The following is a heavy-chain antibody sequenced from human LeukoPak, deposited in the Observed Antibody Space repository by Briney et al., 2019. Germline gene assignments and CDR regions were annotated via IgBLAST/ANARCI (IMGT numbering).Heavy chain of an antibody. V-gene: IGHV4-61*10. Sequence: PSQTLSLTCTVSGGSISSGSYYWSWIRQPAGKGLEWIGYIYYSGSTNYNPSLKSRVTISVDTSKNQFSLKLSSVTAADTAVYYCARDRRVPLDDYSNYDWFDPWGQGTLVTVSS. CDR3: ARDRRVPLDDYSNYDWFDP. D-gene: IGHD4-11*01. CDR1: GGSISSGSYY. J-gene: IGHJ5*02. CDR2: IYYSGST.